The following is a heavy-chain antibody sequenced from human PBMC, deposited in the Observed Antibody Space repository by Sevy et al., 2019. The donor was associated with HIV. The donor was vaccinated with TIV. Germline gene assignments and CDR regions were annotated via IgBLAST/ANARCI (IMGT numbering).Heavy chain of an antibody. CDR2: ISYDGSNK. CDR1: GFTFSSYA. CDR3: ARDLRIPAAIITYYYGMDV. Sequence: GGSLRLSCAASGFTFSSYAMHWVRQAPGKGLEWVAVISYDGSNKYYADSVKGRFTISRDNSKNTRYLQMNSLRAEDTAVYYCARDLRIPAAIITYYYGMDVWGQGTTVTVSS. V-gene: IGHV3-30-3*01. J-gene: IGHJ6*02. D-gene: IGHD2-2*01.